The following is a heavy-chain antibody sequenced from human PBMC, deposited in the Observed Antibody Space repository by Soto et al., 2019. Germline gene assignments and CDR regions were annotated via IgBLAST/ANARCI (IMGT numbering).Heavy chain of an antibody. CDR3: AEWGSSKYGMDV. J-gene: IGHJ6*02. CDR1: GGSISSSSYH. Sequence: PSETLSLTCTVSGGSISSSSYHWGWIRQPPGKGLEWIGSIYYSGSTYYNPSLKSRVTISVDTSKNQFSLKLSSVTAADTAVYYCAEWGSSKYGMDVWGQGTTVTVSS. CDR2: IYYSGST. V-gene: IGHV4-39*01. D-gene: IGHD2-2*01.